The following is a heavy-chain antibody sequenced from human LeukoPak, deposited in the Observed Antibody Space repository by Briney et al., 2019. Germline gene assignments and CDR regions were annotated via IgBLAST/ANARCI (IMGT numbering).Heavy chain of an antibody. CDR3: ARSIVVVPAAMGNWFDP. J-gene: IGHJ5*02. CDR2: VRFVENDK. D-gene: IGHD2-2*01. CDR1: GFTFSYYG. Sequence: GGSLRLSCVASGFTFSYYGMHGVRQAPGKGLGWGAFVRFVENDKYYADSVKGRFTISRDNSKKTLYLQTNSLRTDDTAVYYCARSIVVVPAAMGNWFDPWGQGTLVTVSS. V-gene: IGHV3-30*02.